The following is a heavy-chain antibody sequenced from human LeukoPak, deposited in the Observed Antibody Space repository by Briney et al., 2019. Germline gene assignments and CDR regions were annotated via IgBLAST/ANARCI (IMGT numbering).Heavy chain of an antibody. D-gene: IGHD6-13*01. V-gene: IGHV3-23*01. Sequence: GESLKISCAASGFTFSSYAMSWVRQAPGKGLEWVSAISGSGGSTYYADSVKGRFTISRDNSKNTLYLQMNSLRAEDTAVYYCAKDLYPPSPGIAAAGFFDYWGQGTLVTVSS. CDR3: AKDLYPPSPGIAAAGFFDY. CDR1: GFTFSSYA. J-gene: IGHJ4*02. CDR2: ISGSGGST.